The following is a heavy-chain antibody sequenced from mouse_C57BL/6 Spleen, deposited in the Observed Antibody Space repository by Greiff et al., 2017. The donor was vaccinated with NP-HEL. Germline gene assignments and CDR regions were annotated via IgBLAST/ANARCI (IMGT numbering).Heavy chain of an antibody. J-gene: IGHJ4*01. CDR1: GYTFTSSG. V-gene: IGHV1-81*01. Sequence: QVQLQQSGAELARPGASVKLSCKASGYTFTSSGISWVKQRTGQGLEWIGEIYPRSGNTYYNEKFKGKATLTADKSSSTAYMELRSLTSEDSAVYFCARYYYGSSYAMDYWGQGTSVTVSS. CDR2: IYPRSGNT. D-gene: IGHD1-1*01. CDR3: ARYYYGSSYAMDY.